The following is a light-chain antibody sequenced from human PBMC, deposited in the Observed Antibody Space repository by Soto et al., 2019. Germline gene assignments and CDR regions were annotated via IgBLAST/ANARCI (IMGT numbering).Light chain of an antibody. CDR1: SRDVGTYNY. J-gene: IGLJ1*01. V-gene: IGLV2-8*01. Sequence: QSVLTQPPSASGSPGQSVTISCTGTSRDVGTYNYVACYQQHPGKAPKLMIYEVNKRPSGVPDRFSGSKAGNTASLTVFGLQAEDEADYYCSSYAGSDVFVFGTGTKVTVL. CDR3: SSYAGSDVFV. CDR2: EVN.